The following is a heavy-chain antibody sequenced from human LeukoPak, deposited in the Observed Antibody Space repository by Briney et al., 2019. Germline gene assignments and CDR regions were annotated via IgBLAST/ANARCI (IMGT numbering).Heavy chain of an antibody. Sequence: SETLSLTCTVSGGSISSYHWSWSRQPPGKGLEWIGDTYNSGSTNYNHSLKSRVTISVDTSKNQFSLKLSSVTAADTAVYYCAEGIFGVVINAFHIWGQGTMVTVSS. J-gene: IGHJ3*02. CDR1: GGSISSYH. D-gene: IGHD3-3*01. V-gene: IGHV4-59*01. CDR3: AEGIFGVVINAFHI. CDR2: TYNSGST.